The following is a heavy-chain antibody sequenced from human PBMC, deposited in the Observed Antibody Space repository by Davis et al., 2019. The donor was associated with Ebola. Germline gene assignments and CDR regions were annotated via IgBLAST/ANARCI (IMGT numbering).Heavy chain of an antibody. CDR3: AREAIGYSSGWWDWFDP. Sequence: PSETLSLTCAVSGGSISSGGYSWSWIRQPPGKGLEWIGYIYHSGSTNYNPSLKSRVTISVDTSKNQFSLKLSSVTAADTAVYYCAREAIGYSSGWWDWFDPWGQGTLVTVSS. CDR1: GGSISSGGYS. V-gene: IGHV4-30-2*01. D-gene: IGHD6-19*01. J-gene: IGHJ5*02. CDR2: IYHSGST.